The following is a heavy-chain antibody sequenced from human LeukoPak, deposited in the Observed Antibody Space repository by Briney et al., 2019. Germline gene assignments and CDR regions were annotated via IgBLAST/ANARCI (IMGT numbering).Heavy chain of an antibody. CDR3: ARESPLTGEGYFDY. D-gene: IGHD7-27*01. J-gene: IGHJ4*02. V-gene: IGHV3-11*01. CDR1: GFTVSSNY. Sequence: GGSLRLSCAASGFTVSSNYMSWVRQAPGKGLEWVSYISSGGSTIYYADSVKGRFTISRDNPKNSLYLQMNSLRAEDTAVYYCARESPLTGEGYFDYWGQGTLVTVSS. CDR2: ISSGGSTI.